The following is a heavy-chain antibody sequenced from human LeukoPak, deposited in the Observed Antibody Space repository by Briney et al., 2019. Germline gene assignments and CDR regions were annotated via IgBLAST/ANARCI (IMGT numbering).Heavy chain of an antibody. J-gene: IGHJ4*02. CDR3: ARTNHAWGETDY. Sequence: ASVKVSCKASGYTFTGYYMHWVRQAPGQGLEWMGWINPNSGGTNYAQKFQGRVTMTRDTSISTAYMELSRLRSDDTAVYYCARTNHAWGETDYWGQGTLVTVSS. CDR2: INPNSGGT. CDR1: GYTFTGYY. D-gene: IGHD1-14*01. V-gene: IGHV1-2*02.